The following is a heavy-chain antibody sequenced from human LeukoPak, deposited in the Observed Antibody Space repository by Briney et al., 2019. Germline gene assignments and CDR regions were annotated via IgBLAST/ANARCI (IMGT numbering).Heavy chain of an antibody. J-gene: IGHJ4*02. CDR3: VKGNSGYVRRYFDY. CDR2: ISSNGGST. D-gene: IGHD5-12*01. Sequence: PGGSLRVSCSASGFTFSSYAMHWVRQAPGKGLEYVSAISSNGGSTYYADSVKGRFTISRDNSKNTLYLQMSSLRAEDTAVYYCVKGNSGYVRRYFDYWGQGTLVTVSS. CDR1: GFTFSSYA. V-gene: IGHV3-64D*06.